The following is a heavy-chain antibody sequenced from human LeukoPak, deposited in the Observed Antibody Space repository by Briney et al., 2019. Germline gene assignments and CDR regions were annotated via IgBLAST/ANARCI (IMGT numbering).Heavy chain of an antibody. Sequence: GGSLRLSCAASRFTFSSYAMSWVRQAPGKGLEWVSAISGSGGSTYYADSVKGRFTISRDNSKNTLYLQMNSLRAEGTAVYYCAKGVAVAVYYFDYWGQGTLVTVSS. CDR3: AKGVAVAVYYFDY. CDR2: ISGSGGST. J-gene: IGHJ4*02. CDR1: RFTFSSYA. D-gene: IGHD6-19*01. V-gene: IGHV3-23*01.